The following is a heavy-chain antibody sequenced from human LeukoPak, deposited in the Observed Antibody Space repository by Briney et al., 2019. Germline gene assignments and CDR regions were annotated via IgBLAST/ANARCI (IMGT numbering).Heavy chain of an antibody. CDR2: ISAYSGNT. J-gene: IGHJ4*02. CDR1: GYTFTSYG. V-gene: IGHV1-18*01. D-gene: IGHD3-9*01. Sequence: ASVKVSCKASGYTFTSYGISWVRQAPGQGLEWMGWISAYSGNTNYAQKLQGRVTMTTDTSTSTAYMELRSLRSDDTAVYYCARETYYDILTGLDYWGQGTLVTVSS. CDR3: ARETYYDILTGLDY.